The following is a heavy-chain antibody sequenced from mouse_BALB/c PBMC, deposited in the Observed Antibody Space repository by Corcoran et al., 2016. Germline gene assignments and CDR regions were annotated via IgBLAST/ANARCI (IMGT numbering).Heavy chain of an antibody. V-gene: IGHV1-39*01. CDR2: INPYYGST. Sequence: EIQMKQTGPELVKPGASVKISCKASGYSFTDYIMLWVKPSHGKSLEWIGNINPYYGSTSYNLKFKGKATLTVDQSSSTAYKQLNSLTSEDSAVYYCARHYGNYDYAMYYWGQGTSVTVSS. CDR1: GYSFTDYI. D-gene: IGHD2-1*01. CDR3: ARHYGNYDYAMYY. J-gene: IGHJ4*01.